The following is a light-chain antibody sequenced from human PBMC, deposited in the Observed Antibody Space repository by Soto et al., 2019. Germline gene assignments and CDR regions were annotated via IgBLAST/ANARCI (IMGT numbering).Light chain of an antibody. CDR1: SSDVGSYNL. Sequence: QSVLTQPASVSGSPGQSITISCTGTSSDVGSYNLVSWYQQHPCKAPKLMIYEGSKRPSGVSNRFSGSKSGNTASLTISGSHAEDEADYYSCSYAGSSASVVFGGGTKLTVL. J-gene: IGLJ2*01. CDR2: EGS. CDR3: CSYAGSSASVV. V-gene: IGLV2-23*01.